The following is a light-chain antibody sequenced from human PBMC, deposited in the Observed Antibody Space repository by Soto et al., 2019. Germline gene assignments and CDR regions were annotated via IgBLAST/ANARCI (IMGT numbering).Light chain of an antibody. V-gene: IGKV1-9*01. CDR3: RQHNSFPLT. J-gene: IGKJ5*01. CDR2: DAS. Sequence: DIQLTQSPFFLSASVGDRVTITCRASQGISSYLVWYQQKAGKAPKSLIYDASTLQTGVPSRFSGSGSGTEFPLTISSLQPEDSATYSCRQHNSFPLTFGQGTRLEIK. CDR1: QGISSY.